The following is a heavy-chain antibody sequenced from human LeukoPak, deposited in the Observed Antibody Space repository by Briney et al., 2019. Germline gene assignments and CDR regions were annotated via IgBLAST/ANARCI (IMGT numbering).Heavy chain of an antibody. CDR3: ARADYYDSSGYYFLGGDDAFDI. V-gene: IGHV1-8*01. D-gene: IGHD3-22*01. J-gene: IGHJ3*02. CDR1: GYTFTSYD. Sequence: ASVKVSCKASGYTFTSYDINWVRQATGQGLEWMGWMNPNSGNTGYAQKFQGRVTMTRNTSISTAYMELSSLRSEDTAVYYCARADYYDSSGYYFLGGDDAFDIWGQGTMVTVSS. CDR2: MNPNSGNT.